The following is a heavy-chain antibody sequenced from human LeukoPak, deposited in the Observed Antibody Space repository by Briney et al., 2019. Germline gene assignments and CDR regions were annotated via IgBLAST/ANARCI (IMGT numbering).Heavy chain of an antibody. J-gene: IGHJ2*01. CDR1: GGSFSGYY. CDR2: IKHSGST. CDR3: ARRGAWIQLSQGYLDL. V-gene: IGHV4-34*01. D-gene: IGHD5-18*01. Sequence: SETLSLTCAVYGGSFSGYYWSWIRQPPGKGLEWNGEIKHSGSTNYNPSLKSRVTISVDTSKNQFSLKLSSVTAADTAVYYCARRGAWIQLSQGYLDLWGRGTLVTVSS.